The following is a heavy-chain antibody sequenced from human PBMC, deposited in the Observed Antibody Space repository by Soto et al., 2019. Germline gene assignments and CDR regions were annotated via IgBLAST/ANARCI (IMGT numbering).Heavy chain of an antibody. Sequence: ASVKVSCKASGYSFTSLDINWVRQTAGQGLEWMGWMQPSTGRTGYAQKFQGRVTMTRDTSINTAYMELTTLTSDDTAFYYCARGVSAGVDYWGQGTLVTVYS. CDR1: GYSFTSLD. CDR3: ARGVSAGVDY. V-gene: IGHV1-8*01. CDR2: MQPSTGRT. D-gene: IGHD1-26*01. J-gene: IGHJ4*02.